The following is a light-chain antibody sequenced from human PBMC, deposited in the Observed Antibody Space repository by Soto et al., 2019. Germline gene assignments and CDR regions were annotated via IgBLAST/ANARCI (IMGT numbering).Light chain of an antibody. J-gene: IGKJ5*01. CDR1: QSIRSER. CDR2: DAS. CDR3: QEYDGVPIK. Sequence: EIVLTPSRDTLRGSPKERATLSCRSSQSIRSERLAWYQQKPGQAPRLVIFDASNRASGMPERFIGSGSGTDFTLAIARLEPEDFVVYSCQEYDGVPIKFGEGTRLEIK. V-gene: IGKV3-20*01.